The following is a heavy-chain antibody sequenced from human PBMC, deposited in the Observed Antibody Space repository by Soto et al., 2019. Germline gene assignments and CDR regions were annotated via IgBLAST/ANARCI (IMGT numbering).Heavy chain of an antibody. V-gene: IGHV3-23*01. CDR1: GFTFSTYA. D-gene: IGHD6-19*01. J-gene: IGHJ4*02. Sequence: EVQLLESGGGLVQPGGSLRLSCAASGFTFSTYAMSWVRQAPAKGLEWVSAISGSGGSTYYADSVKGRFTISRDNSKNTLYLQMNSLRAEDTAVYYCAKDPRIGIAVAGVFDYWGQGTLVTVSS. CDR2: ISGSGGST. CDR3: AKDPRIGIAVAGVFDY.